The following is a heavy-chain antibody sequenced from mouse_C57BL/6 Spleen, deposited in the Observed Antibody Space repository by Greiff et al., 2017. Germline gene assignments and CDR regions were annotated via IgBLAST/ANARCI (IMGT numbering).Heavy chain of an antibody. D-gene: IGHD1-1*01. J-gene: IGHJ4*01. Sequence: VQLKQSGPVLVKPGASVKMSCKASGYTFTDYYMNWVKQSHGKSLEWIGVINPYNGGTSYNQKFKGKATLTVDKSSSTAYMELNSLTSEDSAVYYCARGATVVNYAMDYWGQGTSVTVSS. CDR3: ARGATVVNYAMDY. V-gene: IGHV1-19*01. CDR2: INPYNGGT. CDR1: GYTFTDYY.